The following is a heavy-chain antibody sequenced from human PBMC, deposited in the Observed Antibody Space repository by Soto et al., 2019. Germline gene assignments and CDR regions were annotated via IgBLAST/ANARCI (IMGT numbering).Heavy chain of an antibody. CDR2: IFPDDSET. CDR3: ARRLYDTSGYRYFDF. Sequence: GESLKISCNASGYSFSSYWIGWVRQIPGKGLEWMGIIFPDDSETRYSPSFQGKVSISVDKSITTAYLQWSSLKASDTAMYYCARRLYDTSGYRYFDFWGQGTLVTVS. D-gene: IGHD3-22*01. J-gene: IGHJ4*02. V-gene: IGHV5-51*01. CDR1: GYSFSSYW.